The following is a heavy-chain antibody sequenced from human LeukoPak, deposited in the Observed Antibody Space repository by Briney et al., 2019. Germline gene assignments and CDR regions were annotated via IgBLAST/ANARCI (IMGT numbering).Heavy chain of an antibody. CDR1: EFSFSDYW. CDR2: INQDGTET. CDR3: ARVASSGGWYPSHFDY. J-gene: IGHJ4*02. V-gene: IGHV3-7*05. Sequence: GGSLRLSCSPSEFSFSDYWMTWVRQAPGKGLEWVANINQDGTETFSVDSVKGRFTISRDNAKNSLFLQMNSLRPEDTAVYYCARVASSGGWYPSHFDYWGQGTLVTVSS. D-gene: IGHD6-19*01.